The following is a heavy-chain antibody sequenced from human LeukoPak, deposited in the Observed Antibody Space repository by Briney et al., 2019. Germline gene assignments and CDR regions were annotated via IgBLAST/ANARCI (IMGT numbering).Heavy chain of an antibody. CDR3: ARASGIAGAGTGAGIVNY. Sequence: PSETLSLTCAVYGGSFSGYYWSWIRQPPGKGLEWIGEINHSGSTNYNPSLKSRVTISVDTSKNQFSLKLSSVTAADTAVYYCARASGIAGAGTGAGIVNYWGQGTLVTVSS. D-gene: IGHD6-19*01. J-gene: IGHJ4*02. V-gene: IGHV4-34*01. CDR2: INHSGST. CDR1: GGSFSGYY.